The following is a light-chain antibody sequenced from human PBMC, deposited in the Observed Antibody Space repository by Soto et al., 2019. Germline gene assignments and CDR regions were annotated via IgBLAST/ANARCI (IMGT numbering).Light chain of an antibody. CDR2: GAS. CDR3: QQAFSAEWT. V-gene: IGKV1-39*01. J-gene: IGKJ1*01. CDR1: QSISSW. Sequence: DIQMTQSPSTLSASVGDRVTITCRASQSISSWLAWYQHKAGKAPKLLIYGASGLQSGVPSRFSGSGSGTDFTLIISSLQPEDFATYFCQQAFSAEWTFGQGTKVDIK.